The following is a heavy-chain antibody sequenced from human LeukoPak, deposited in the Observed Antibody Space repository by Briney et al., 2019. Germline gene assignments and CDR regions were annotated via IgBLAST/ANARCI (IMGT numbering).Heavy chain of an antibody. D-gene: IGHD6-13*01. CDR1: GVSICGNY. V-gene: IGHV4-59*01. Sequence: SETLSFTCTVSGVSICGNYWSWIRQPPGKGLEWIGYIYYSGSTKYNPSLKSRVTISVDTSKNQFSLELSSVTAADTAVYYCARVYGDQHLDPLRAFDLWGQGPMVTVSS. CDR3: ARVYGDQHLDPLRAFDL. CDR2: IYYSGST. J-gene: IGHJ3*01.